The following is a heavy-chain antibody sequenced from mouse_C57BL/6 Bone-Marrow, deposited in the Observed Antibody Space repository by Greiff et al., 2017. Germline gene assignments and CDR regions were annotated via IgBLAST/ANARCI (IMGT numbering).Heavy chain of an antibody. CDR3: ARDLLCDDGFDY. V-gene: IGHV5-4*01. D-gene: IGHD2-12*01. CDR1: GFTFSSYA. J-gene: IGHJ2*01. CDR2: ISDGGSYT. Sequence: EVQLVESGGGLVKPGGSLKLSCAASGFTFSSYAMSWVRQTPEKRLEWVATISDGGSYTYYPDNVKGRFTISRDNAKNNLYLQMSHLKSEDTAMYYCARDLLCDDGFDYWGQGTTLTVSS.